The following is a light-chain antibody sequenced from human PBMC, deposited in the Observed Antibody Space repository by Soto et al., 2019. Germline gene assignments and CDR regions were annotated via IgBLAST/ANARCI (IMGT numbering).Light chain of an antibody. CDR3: QQYNNWPPM. Sequence: EIVMTQSPATLSVSPGERATLSCRASQSVSSNLAWYQQKPCQAPRLLIYGASTRATGIPARFSGSGSGTEFTLTISSLKSEDFAIYYCQQYNNWPPMFGQGTKVEIK. CDR2: GAS. V-gene: IGKV3-15*01. J-gene: IGKJ1*01. CDR1: QSVSSN.